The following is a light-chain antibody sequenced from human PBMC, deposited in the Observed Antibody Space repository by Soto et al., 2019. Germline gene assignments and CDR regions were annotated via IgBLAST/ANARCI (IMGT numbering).Light chain of an antibody. CDR1: QSINNRY. J-gene: IGKJ3*01. CDR3: QQFVSSPGFT. Sequence: EIVLTQSPGTLSLSPGERATLSCRASQSINNRYLAWYQQKPGQAPRLLIYAASSRATGIPDRFSGSGSGTDFPLTISRLAPEDFAVYYCQQFVSSPGFTFGPGTKVDIK. V-gene: IGKV3-20*01. CDR2: AAS.